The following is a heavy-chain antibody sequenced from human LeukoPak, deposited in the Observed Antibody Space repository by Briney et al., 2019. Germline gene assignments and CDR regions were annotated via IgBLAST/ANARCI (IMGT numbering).Heavy chain of an antibody. CDR2: IYYSGST. V-gene: IGHV4-59*01. Sequence: SSATLSLTCTVAGGSISSYYWSLIRQPPRDGLEWIGYIYYSGSTNYNPSLKSRVAISVDTSKNHVSLRLSSVTAADTAVYYCARGGCLVGTTTHDTFDIWGQGTVVTVS. CDR3: ARGGCLVGTTTHDTFDI. D-gene: IGHD1-26*01. CDR1: GGSISSYY. J-gene: IGHJ3*02.